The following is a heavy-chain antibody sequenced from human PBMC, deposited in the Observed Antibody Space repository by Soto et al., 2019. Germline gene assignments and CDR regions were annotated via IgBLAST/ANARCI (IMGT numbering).Heavy chain of an antibody. V-gene: IGHV3-33*08. CDR3: ARDQGVVIIKDH. J-gene: IGHJ4*02. CDR1: GFTFRNHA. CDR2: IWYDGTSK. Sequence: VQLMESGGGVVQPGRSLRLSCAASGFTFRNHAMHWVRQAPGKGLEWVGLIWYDGTSKYYADSVKGRFTISRDNSKNTLYLEMNSLRVEDTAIYYCARDQGVVIIKDHWGQGTLVTVSS. D-gene: IGHD2-8*01.